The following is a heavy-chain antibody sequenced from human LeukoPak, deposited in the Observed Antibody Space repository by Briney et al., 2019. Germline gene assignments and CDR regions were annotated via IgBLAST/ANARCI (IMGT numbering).Heavy chain of an antibody. J-gene: IGHJ4*02. CDR1: GGSISSYY. CDR3: ARVQRPLDGADY. D-gene: IGHD1-1*01. Sequence: SETLSLTCTVSGGSISSYYWSWIWQPPGKGLEWIGYIYYSGSTYYNPSLKSRVTISVDTSKNLFSLKLSSVTAADTAVYYCARVQRPLDGADYWGQGTLVTVSS. V-gene: IGHV4-59*01. CDR2: IYYSGST.